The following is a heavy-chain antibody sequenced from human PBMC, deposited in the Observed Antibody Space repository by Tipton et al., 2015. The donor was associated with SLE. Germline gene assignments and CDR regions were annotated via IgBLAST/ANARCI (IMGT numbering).Heavy chain of an antibody. J-gene: IGHJ4*02. CDR2: ISASAGST. CDR3: AKGGYGSGSYYKVSFDY. Sequence: SGFTFSNFGMSWVRQAPGKGLEWVSGISASAGSTAYADSVKGRFSISRDNSKSTLYLQMNSLRAEDTAVYFCAKGGYGSGSYYKVSFDYWGQGTLVTVSS. V-gene: IGHV3-23*01. CDR1: GFTFSNFG. D-gene: IGHD3-10*01.